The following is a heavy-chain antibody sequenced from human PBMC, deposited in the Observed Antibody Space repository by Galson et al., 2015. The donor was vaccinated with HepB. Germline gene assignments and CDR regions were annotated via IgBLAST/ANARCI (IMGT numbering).Heavy chain of an antibody. CDR1: GFTFSSYA. V-gene: IGHV3-23*01. CDR2: ISGSGGST. CDR3: AKVATVTTHPYYFDY. D-gene: IGHD4-17*01. J-gene: IGHJ4*02. Sequence: SLRLSCAASGFTFSSYAMSWVRQAPGKGLEWVSAISGSGGSTYYADPVKGRFTISRDNSKNTLYLQMNSLRAEDTAVYYCAKVATVTTHPYYFDYWGQGTLVTVSS.